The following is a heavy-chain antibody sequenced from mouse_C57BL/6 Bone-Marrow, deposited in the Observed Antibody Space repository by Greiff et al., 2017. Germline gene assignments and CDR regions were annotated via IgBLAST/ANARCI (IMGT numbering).Heavy chain of an antibody. D-gene: IGHD1-1*01. V-gene: IGHV1-72*01. J-gene: IGHJ3*01. CDR1: GYTFTSYW. CDR3: ARGITTVLEAY. Sequence: QVQLQQPGAELVKPGASVKLSCKASGYTFTSYWMHWVKQRPGRGLEWIGRIDPNSGGTKYNEKFKSKATLTVDKPSRTAYVQLSSLTSEDSAVYYCARGITTVLEAYWGQGTLVTVSA. CDR2: IDPNSGGT.